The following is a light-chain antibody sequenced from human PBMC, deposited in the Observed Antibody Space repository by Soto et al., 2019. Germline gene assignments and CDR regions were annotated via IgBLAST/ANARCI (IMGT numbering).Light chain of an antibody. J-gene: IGLJ7*01. CDR3: RSYAGSNTLAV. V-gene: IGLV2-8*01. CDR1: SSDVGGYNY. Sequence: QSALTQPPSASGSPGQSVTISCTGTSSDVGGYNYVSWYQQHPGKAPKLMIYEVSKRPSGVPDRFSGSKSGNTASLTVSGLQAEDEADYYCRSYAGSNTLAVFGGGTQLTVL. CDR2: EVS.